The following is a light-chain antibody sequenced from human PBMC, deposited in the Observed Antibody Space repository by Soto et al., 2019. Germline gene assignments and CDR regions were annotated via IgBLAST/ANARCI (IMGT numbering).Light chain of an antibody. CDR1: NIGGKS. V-gene: IGLV3-21*02. J-gene: IGLJ1*01. CDR2: DDS. Sequence: SYELTQPPSVSVAPGQTARITCGGNNIGGKSVHWYQQKPGQAPVLLVHDDSDRPSGIPERISGSNSGNTATLTISGLQAEDEADYYCSSYTRSSTPYVYGTGTKLTVL. CDR3: SSYTRSSTPYV.